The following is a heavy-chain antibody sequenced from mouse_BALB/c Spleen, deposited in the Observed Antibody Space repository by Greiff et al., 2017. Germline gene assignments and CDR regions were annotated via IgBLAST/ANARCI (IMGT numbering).Heavy chain of an antibody. CDR3: TSYGWRDD. J-gene: IGHJ4*01. Sequence: LQQPGSELVRPGASVKLSCTASGYTFTSYWMHWVKQRHGQGLEWIGNIYPGSGSTNYDEKFKSKGTLTVDTSSSTAYMHLSSLTSEDSAVYYCTSYGWRDDWGQGTSVTVSS. V-gene: IGHV1S22*01. D-gene: IGHD1-2*01. CDR2: IYPGSGST. CDR1: GYTFTSYW.